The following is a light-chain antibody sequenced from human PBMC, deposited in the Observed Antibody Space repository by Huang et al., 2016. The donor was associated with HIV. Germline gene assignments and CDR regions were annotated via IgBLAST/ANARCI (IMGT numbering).Light chain of an antibody. CDR2: DAS. V-gene: IGKV3-11*01. Sequence: EIVLTQSPATLSLSPGERATLSCRASQSVSSDLAWYQQRPGQAPRHLIYDASTLATGIPARFSGSGSGTDFTLTISSLEPEDFAVYYCQQRSNLPPLTFGGGTKVEIK. J-gene: IGKJ4*01. CDR1: QSVSSD. CDR3: QQRSNLPPLT.